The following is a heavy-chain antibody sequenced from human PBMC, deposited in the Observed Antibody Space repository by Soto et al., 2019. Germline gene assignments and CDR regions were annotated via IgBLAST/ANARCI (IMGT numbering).Heavy chain of an antibody. CDR3: TRDLDYGGNSNSIDI. CDR2: IYPGDSDS. V-gene: IGHV5-51*01. Sequence: GESLKISCKGSGYSFISYWIGWVRQMPGKGLEWMGIIYPGDSDSRYSPSFQGQVSISVDKSISTAYLQWSSLKASDTAMYYCTRDLDYGGNSNSIDIWGQGTMVTVSS. J-gene: IGHJ3*02. CDR1: GYSFISYW. D-gene: IGHD4-17*01.